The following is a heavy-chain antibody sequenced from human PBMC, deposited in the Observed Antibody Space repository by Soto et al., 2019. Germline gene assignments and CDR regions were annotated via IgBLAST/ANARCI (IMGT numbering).Heavy chain of an antibody. CDR2: INHSGST. Sequence: SETLSLTCAVYGGSFSGYYWSWIRQPPGKGLEWIGEINHSGSTNYNPSLKSRVTISVDTSKNQFSLKLSSVTAADTAVYYCASDVIDYYDSSGYYLYFDYWGQGTLVTVSS. CDR1: GGSFSGYY. V-gene: IGHV4-34*01. J-gene: IGHJ4*02. CDR3: ASDVIDYYDSSGYYLYFDY. D-gene: IGHD3-22*01.